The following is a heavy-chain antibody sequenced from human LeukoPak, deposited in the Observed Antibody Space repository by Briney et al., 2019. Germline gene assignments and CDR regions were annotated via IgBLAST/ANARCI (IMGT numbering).Heavy chain of an antibody. CDR2: IYSGGST. D-gene: IGHD6-13*01. Sequence: GGSLRLSCAASGFTVSSNYMSWVRQAPGKGLEWVSVIYSGGSTYYADSVKGRFTISRDNSKNTLYLQMNSLRAEDTAVYYCARGIAPAGTTGYYGMDVWGQGTTVTVSS. V-gene: IGHV3-66*01. J-gene: IGHJ6*02. CDR1: GFTVSSNY. CDR3: ARGIAPAGTTGYYGMDV.